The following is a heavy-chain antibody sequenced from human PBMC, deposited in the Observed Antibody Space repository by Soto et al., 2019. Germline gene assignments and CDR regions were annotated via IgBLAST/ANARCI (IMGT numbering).Heavy chain of an antibody. Sequence: ASVKVSCKASGYTFTSYGISWVRQAPGQGLEWMGWISAYNGNTNYAQKLQGRVTMTTDTSTSTAYVELRSLRSDDTAVYYCARDTLIGDDSSGYYYHYYYYYGMDVWGQGTTVTVSS. CDR1: GYTFTSYG. D-gene: IGHD3-22*01. CDR2: ISAYNGNT. V-gene: IGHV1-18*01. CDR3: ARDTLIGDDSSGYYYHYYYYYGMDV. J-gene: IGHJ6*02.